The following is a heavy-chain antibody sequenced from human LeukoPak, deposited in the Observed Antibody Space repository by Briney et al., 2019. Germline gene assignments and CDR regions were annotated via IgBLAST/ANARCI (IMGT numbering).Heavy chain of an antibody. Sequence: GGSLRLSCAASGFTFSSYAMSWVRQAPGKGLEWVSGISGSGSGTYYPDSVKGRFTISRGNSKNTLYLQMNSLRAEDTAVYYCAKGGIAAAGTSFYFDYWGQGTLVTVSS. J-gene: IGHJ4*02. V-gene: IGHV3-23*01. CDR3: AKGGIAAAGTSFYFDY. D-gene: IGHD6-13*01. CDR1: GFTFSSYA. CDR2: ISGSGSGT.